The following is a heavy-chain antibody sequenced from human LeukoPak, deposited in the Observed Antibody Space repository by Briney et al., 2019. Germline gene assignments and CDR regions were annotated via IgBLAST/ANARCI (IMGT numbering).Heavy chain of an antibody. J-gene: IGHJ6*04. CDR1: GYSFTSYW. Sequence: GESLKISCKGSGYSFTSYWISWVRQMPGKGLEWMGRIDPSDSYTNYSPSFQGHVTISADKSISTAYLQWSSLKASDTAMYYCASPGNQLPPLGYYGMDVWGKGTTVTVLS. CDR2: IDPSDSYT. CDR3: ASPGNQLPPLGYYGMDV. V-gene: IGHV5-10-1*01. D-gene: IGHD2-2*01.